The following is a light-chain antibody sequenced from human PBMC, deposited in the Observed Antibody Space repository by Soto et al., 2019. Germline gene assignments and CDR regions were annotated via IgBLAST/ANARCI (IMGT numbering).Light chain of an antibody. CDR1: QSVSSY. CDR2: DAS. V-gene: IGKV3-11*01. Sequence: EIVLTQSPATLSLSPGERATLSCRASQSVSSYLAWYQQKPGQAPRPLLYDASNRATGNPARFSGSGSGTDFPLNISSLEPKDFAVYYCQQRSNWPPITFGQGTRLESK. J-gene: IGKJ5*01. CDR3: QQRSNWPPIT.